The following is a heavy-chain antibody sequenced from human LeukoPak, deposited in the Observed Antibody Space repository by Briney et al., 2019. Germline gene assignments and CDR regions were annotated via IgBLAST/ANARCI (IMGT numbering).Heavy chain of an antibody. CDR1: GGSISGYY. V-gene: IGHV4-59*01. CDR3: VRLKARDAFDI. CDR2: IHYSGST. Sequence: ASETLSLTCTVSGGSISGYYWSWIRQPPGKGLEWIGYIHYSGSTNYNPSLQSRLTIFLDTSKIQFALKLNSVTAADTAVYYCVRLKARDAFDIWGQGTMVTVSS. J-gene: IGHJ3*02.